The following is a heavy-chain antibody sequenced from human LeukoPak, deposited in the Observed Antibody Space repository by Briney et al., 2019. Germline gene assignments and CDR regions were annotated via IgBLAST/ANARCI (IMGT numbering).Heavy chain of an antibody. CDR3: ATSLGPLTEY. J-gene: IGHJ4*02. Sequence: GGSLRLSCAASGFTFSSYAMSWVRQAPGKGLEWVSAISGSGGSTYYADSVKGRFTISRDNSKNTLYLQMNSLKGEDTAVYYCATSLGPLTEYWGQGTLVTVSS. D-gene: IGHD7-27*01. CDR1: GFTFSSYA. CDR2: ISGSGGST. V-gene: IGHV3-23*01.